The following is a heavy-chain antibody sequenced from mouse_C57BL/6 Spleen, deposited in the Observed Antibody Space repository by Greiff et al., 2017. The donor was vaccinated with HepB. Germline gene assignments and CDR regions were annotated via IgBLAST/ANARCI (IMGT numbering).Heavy chain of an antibody. V-gene: IGHV1-19*01. CDR2: INPYNGGT. Sequence: VQLQQSGPVLVKPGASVKMSCKASGYTFTDYYMNWVKQSHGKSLEWIGVINPYNGGTSYNQKFKGKATLTVDKSSSTAYMELNSLTSEDSAVYYCARFFYDYDDYWGQGTTLTVSS. D-gene: IGHD2-4*01. CDR1: GYTFTDYY. CDR3: ARFFYDYDDY. J-gene: IGHJ2*01.